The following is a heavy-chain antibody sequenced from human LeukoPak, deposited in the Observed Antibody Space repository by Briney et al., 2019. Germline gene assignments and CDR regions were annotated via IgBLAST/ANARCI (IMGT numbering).Heavy chain of an antibody. CDR3: ARAGYSYGTGYYFDY. V-gene: IGHV4-59*01. CDR2: IYYTGAT. D-gene: IGHD5-18*01. Sequence: SETLSLTCTVSGGSISSYYWSWIRLPPGKGLEWIGYIYYTGATYYNPSLKSRVTISLNTSKNQFSLKLSSVTAADAAVYYCARAGYSYGTGYYFDYWGQGALVTVSS. CDR1: GGSISSYY. J-gene: IGHJ4*02.